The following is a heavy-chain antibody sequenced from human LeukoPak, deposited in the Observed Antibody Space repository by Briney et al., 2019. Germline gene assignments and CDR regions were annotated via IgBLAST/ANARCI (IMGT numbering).Heavy chain of an antibody. Sequence: SVKVSCKASGGTFSSYAISWVRQAPGQGLEWMGRIIPILGIANYAQKFQGRVTMTEDTSTDTAYMELSSLRSEDTAVYYCATGYSTRYFDLWGRGTLVTVSS. CDR2: IIPILGIA. D-gene: IGHD6-13*01. V-gene: IGHV1-69*04. CDR3: ATGYSTRYFDL. CDR1: GGTFSSYA. J-gene: IGHJ2*01.